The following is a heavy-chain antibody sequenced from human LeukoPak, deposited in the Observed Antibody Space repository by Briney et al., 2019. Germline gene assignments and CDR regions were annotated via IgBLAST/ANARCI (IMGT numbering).Heavy chain of an antibody. CDR2: ISGDGSDI. CDR3: VSLGGITVTGPYDFDC. CDR1: GFTFSGNW. Sequence: GGSLRLSCVASGFTFSGNWMNWVRQAPGKGLVWVSRISGDGSDITYADSVKGRFTISRDNARNTLYLQMNSLRVEDTAVYYCVSLGGITVTGPYDFDCWGQGTVVTVSS. J-gene: IGHJ4*02. V-gene: IGHV3-74*03. D-gene: IGHD1-20*01.